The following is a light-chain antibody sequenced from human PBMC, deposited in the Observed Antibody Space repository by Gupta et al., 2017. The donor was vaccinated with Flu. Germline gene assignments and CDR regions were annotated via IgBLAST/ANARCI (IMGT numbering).Light chain of an antibody. CDR2: AAS. Sequence: SSLSASVGDSVTITCRSSQSSSIYLNWYQQKLGKAPKLLIYAASRLQSGVPSRFSGRGSGTDFTLTISSLQPEDFATYYCQQSGTTPPLTFGGGTKVEIK. J-gene: IGKJ4*01. V-gene: IGKV1-39*01. CDR1: QSSSIY. CDR3: QQSGTTPPLT.